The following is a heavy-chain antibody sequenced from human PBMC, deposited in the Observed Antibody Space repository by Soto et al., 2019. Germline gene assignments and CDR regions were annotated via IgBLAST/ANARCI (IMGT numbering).Heavy chain of an antibody. Sequence: PSETLSLTCAVYGGSFSGYYWSWIRQPPGKGLEWIGEINHSGSTNYNPSLKSRVTISVDTSKNQFSLKLSSVTAADTAVYYCARIPFYGSGSYWGQGTLVTVSS. D-gene: IGHD3-10*01. V-gene: IGHV4-34*01. CDR1: GGSFSGYY. CDR3: ARIPFYGSGSY. CDR2: INHSGST. J-gene: IGHJ4*02.